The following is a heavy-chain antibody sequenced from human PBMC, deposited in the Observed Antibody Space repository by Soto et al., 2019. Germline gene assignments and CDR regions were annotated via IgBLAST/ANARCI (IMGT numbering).Heavy chain of an antibody. Sequence: SETLSLTCTVAGGSVSNDNFYWSWIRQPPGKGLEWIGYVHSSGITNYNPSLKRRVTISVDTSRNQFSLRLSSVTAADTAVYYCARGLTMGQLPSHFDHWGQGTLVTVSS. CDR3: ARGLTMGQLPSHFDH. V-gene: IGHV4-61*01. CDR1: GGSVSNDNFY. CDR2: VHSSGIT. J-gene: IGHJ5*02. D-gene: IGHD3-16*01.